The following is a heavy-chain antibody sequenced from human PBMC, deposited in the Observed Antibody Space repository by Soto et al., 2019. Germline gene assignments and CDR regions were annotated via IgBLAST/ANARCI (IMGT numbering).Heavy chain of an antibody. V-gene: IGHV3-74*01. CDR2: INRDGSST. Sequence: EVQLVESGGGLVQPGGSLRLSCAASGFTFSSYWMHWVRQAPGKVLVWVSRINRDGSSTSYADSVKGRFTISRDNAKNTLYLQMNSLRAEDTAVYFCARDSYYDSTYYGMDVWGQGTTVTVSS. D-gene: IGHD3-22*01. J-gene: IGHJ6*02. CDR1: GFTFSSYW. CDR3: ARDSYYDSTYYGMDV.